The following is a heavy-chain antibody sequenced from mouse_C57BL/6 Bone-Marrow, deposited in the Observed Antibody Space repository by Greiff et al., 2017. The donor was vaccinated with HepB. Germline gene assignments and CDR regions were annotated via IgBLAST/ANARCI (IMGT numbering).Heavy chain of an antibody. CDR1: GYTFTSYT. V-gene: IGHV1-4*01. CDR2: INPSSGYT. Sequence: VRLQQSGAELARPGASVKMSCKASGYTFTSYTMHWVKQRPGQGLEWIGYINPSSGYTKYNQKFKDKATLTADKSSSTAYMQLSSLTSEDSAVYYCARSSYYGSSYEFAYWGQGTLVTVSA. CDR3: ARSSYYGSSYEFAY. D-gene: IGHD1-1*01. J-gene: IGHJ3*01.